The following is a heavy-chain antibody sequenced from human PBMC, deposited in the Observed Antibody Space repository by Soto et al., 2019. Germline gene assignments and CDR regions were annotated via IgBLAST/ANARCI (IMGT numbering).Heavy chain of an antibody. CDR3: AKDLRPGLVVPTKSGFDP. CDR1: GFPFNTYA. Sequence: PGGSLRLSCEASGFPFNTYAMTWFRQLPGMGLEWVSTTSIGGNTDFAESMRGRFSVSRDNSKNTLYLQMTNLRAEDAAIYFCAKDLRPGLVVPTKSGFDPWGQGTRVTVSS. V-gene: IGHV3-23*01. J-gene: IGHJ5*02. CDR2: TSIGGNT. D-gene: IGHD3-10*01.